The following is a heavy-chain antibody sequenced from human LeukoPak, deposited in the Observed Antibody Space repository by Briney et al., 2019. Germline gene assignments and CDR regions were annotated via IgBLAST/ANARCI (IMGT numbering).Heavy chain of an antibody. D-gene: IGHD6-13*01. CDR2: IRYDGSNR. J-gene: IGHJ4*02. CDR3: AKGGDSSSFSY. V-gene: IGHV3-30*02. Sequence: GGSLRLSCAAPGFAFSSYGMHWVRQAPGKGLEWVAFIRYDGSNRYFADFVKGRFTISRDNSKDTVYLQMNSLRDEDTAMYYCAKGGDSSSFSYWGQGTLVTVSS. CDR1: GFAFSSYG.